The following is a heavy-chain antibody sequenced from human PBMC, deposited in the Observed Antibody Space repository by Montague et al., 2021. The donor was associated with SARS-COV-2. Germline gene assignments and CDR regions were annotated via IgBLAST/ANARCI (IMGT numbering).Heavy chain of an antibody. D-gene: IGHD6-19*01. CDR3: ARGLSIAVAGTLFPDYYYYMDV. Sequence: SLRLSCAASGFTFSSYEMNWVRQAPGKGLEWVSYISSSGSTIYXXXSXXXRFXISRDNAKNSLYLQMNSLRAEDTAVSYCARGLSIAVAGTLFPDYYYYMDVWGKGTTVTVSS. J-gene: IGHJ6*03. CDR1: GFTFSSYE. V-gene: IGHV3-48*03. CDR2: ISSSGSTI.